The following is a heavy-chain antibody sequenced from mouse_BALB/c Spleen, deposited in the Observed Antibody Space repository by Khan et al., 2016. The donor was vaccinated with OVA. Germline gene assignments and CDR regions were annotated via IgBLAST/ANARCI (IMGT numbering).Heavy chain of an antibody. CDR1: GYSINSGYG. J-gene: IGHJ2*01. CDR3: SRTARIKY. V-gene: IGHV3-2*02. D-gene: IGHD1-2*01. Sequence: EVQLQESGPGLVKPSQSLSLTCTVTGYSINSGYGWNWIRQFPGNKLEWMGYISYSGSTNYNPSLKSRISITRDTSTNQFFLQLNSVTTEDTATYYCSRTARIKYWGQGTTLTVSS. CDR2: ISYSGST.